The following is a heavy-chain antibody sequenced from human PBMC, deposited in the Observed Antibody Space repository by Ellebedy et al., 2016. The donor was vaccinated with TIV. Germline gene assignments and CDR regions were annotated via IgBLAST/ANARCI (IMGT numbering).Heavy chain of an antibody. Sequence: MPSETLSLTCSVSGGSINNYYWTWIRQPPGQGLEWIGDIHHSGNSHIHPSLKSRVTLSVDTSKNQFSLDMTSVTAADTATYYCASDLGRYGMDVWGQGTTVTVSS. J-gene: IGHJ6*02. CDR2: IHHSGNS. CDR3: ASDLGRYGMDV. CDR1: GGSINNYY. V-gene: IGHV4-59*01.